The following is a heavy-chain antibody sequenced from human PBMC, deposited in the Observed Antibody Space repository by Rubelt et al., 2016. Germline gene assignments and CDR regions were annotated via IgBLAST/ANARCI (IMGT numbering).Heavy chain of an antibody. D-gene: IGHD7-27*01. CDR2: IYYNGNT. J-gene: IGHJ6*02. V-gene: IGHV4-59*08. Sequence: QVQLQESGPGLVKPSETLSLTCTVSGGSLSSYYWNWIRQPPGKGLEWIGYIYYNGNTNYNPSLKSRVTISIDTSKNQFSLKRSSVTAADTAVYYCARHWDYDGMDVWGQGTTVTVS. CDR1: GGSLSSYY. CDR3: ARHWDYDGMDV.